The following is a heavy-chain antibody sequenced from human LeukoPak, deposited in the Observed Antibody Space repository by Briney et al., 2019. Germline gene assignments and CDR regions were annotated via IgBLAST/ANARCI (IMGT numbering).Heavy chain of an antibody. J-gene: IGHJ5*02. CDR2: IYTSGST. CDR3: ARVTIFGVVFDP. CDR1: GGSISSGSYY. D-gene: IGHD3-3*01. V-gene: IGHV4-61*02. Sequence: PSETLSLNCTVSGGSISSGSYYWSWIRQPAGKGLEWIGRIYTSGSTNYNPSLKSRVTISVDTSQNQFYLKLTSVTAADTAVYYCARVTIFGVVFDPWGQGTLVTVSS.